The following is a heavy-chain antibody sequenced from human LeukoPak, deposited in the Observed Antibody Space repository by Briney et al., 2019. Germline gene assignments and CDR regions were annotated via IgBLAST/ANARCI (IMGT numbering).Heavy chain of an antibody. J-gene: IGHJ4*02. CDR1: GGSIISNTYY. CDR3: ARVGHSSGRYYFDY. Sequence: SETLSLTCTVSGGSIISNTYYWGWVRQSPGKGLEWIGNIYYSGTTYYNPSLKSRVTISEDTSRNRFSLMLSSVTAADTAVYYCARVGHSSGRYYFDYWGQGTLVTVSS. V-gene: IGHV4-39*02. CDR2: IYYSGTT. D-gene: IGHD6-19*01.